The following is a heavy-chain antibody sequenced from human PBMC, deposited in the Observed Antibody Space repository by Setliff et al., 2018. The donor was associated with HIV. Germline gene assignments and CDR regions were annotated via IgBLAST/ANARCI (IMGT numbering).Heavy chain of an antibody. J-gene: IGHJ3*01. V-gene: IGHV4-59*01. Sequence: SETLSLTCTVSGASISSYWWTWMRQPPGKELEYIGSIHHSGSTYYSPSLKSRVTISVDTSRNQFSLRLKYVTPADTAVYFCATGRHYYDSSDYPANPFDVWGQGTMVTVSS. CDR2: IHHSGST. D-gene: IGHD3-22*01. CDR1: GASISSYW. CDR3: ATGRHYYDSSDYPANPFDV.